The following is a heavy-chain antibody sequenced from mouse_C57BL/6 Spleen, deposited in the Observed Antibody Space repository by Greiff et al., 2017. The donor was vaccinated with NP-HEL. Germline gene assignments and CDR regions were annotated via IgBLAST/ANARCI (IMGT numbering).Heavy chain of an antibody. Sequence: VQLKESGPELVKPGASVKMSCKASGYTFTDYNMHWVKQSHGKSLEWIGYINPNNGGTSYNQKFKGKATLTVNKSSSTAYMELRSLTSEDSAVYYCARGWGYYYGWYFDVWGTGTTVTVSS. CDR1: GYTFTDYN. V-gene: IGHV1-22*01. D-gene: IGHD1-1*01. J-gene: IGHJ1*03. CDR2: INPNNGGT. CDR3: ARGWGYYYGWYFDV.